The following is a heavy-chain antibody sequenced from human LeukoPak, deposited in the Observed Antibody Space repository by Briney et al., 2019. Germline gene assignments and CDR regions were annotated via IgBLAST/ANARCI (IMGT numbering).Heavy chain of an antibody. V-gene: IGHV3-30*04. CDR2: ISCDGSNK. CDR3: ARAPGSSSTAEYFQH. CDR1: GFTFINYA. J-gene: IGHJ1*01. D-gene: IGHD6-6*01. Sequence: GGSLRLSCAASGFTFINYAIHWVRQAPGKGLEWVAVISCDGSNKYYTDSVKGRFTISRDNSKNTLYLQMNSLRPEDTVVYYCARAPGSSSTAEYFQHWGQGTLVTVSS.